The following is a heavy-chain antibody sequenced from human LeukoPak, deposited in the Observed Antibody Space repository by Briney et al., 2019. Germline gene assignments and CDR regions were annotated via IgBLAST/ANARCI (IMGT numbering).Heavy chain of an antibody. J-gene: IGHJ4*02. D-gene: IGHD3-10*01. CDR2: ISGSGGST. CDR1: GFTFSSYA. Sequence: GESLKISCAASGFTFSSYAMSWVRQAPGKGLEWVSAISGSGGSTYYADSVKGRFTISRDNSKNTLYLQMNSLRAEDTAVYYCAKDTGYYYGSGSYYGPYAYWGQGTLVTVSS. CDR3: AKDTGYYYGSGSYYGPYAY. V-gene: IGHV3-23*01.